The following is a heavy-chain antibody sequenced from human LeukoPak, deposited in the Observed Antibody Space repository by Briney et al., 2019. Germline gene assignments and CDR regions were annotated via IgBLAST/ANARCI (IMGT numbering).Heavy chain of an antibody. J-gene: IGHJ4*02. V-gene: IGHV3-23*01. D-gene: IGHD4-23*01. Sequence: GGSLRLSCAASGFTFSSYAMSWVRQAPGKGLEWVSAMGGGGGSTNYADAVKGRFTISRDNSKNTLYLQMNSLRAEDTAVYYCAKLVGNSDFDFWGQGTLVTVSS. CDR2: MGGGGGST. CDR1: GFTFSSYA. CDR3: AKLVGNSDFDF.